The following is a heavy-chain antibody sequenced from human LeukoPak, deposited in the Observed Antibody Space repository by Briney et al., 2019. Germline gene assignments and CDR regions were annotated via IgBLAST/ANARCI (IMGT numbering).Heavy chain of an antibody. CDR3: AKGGCSSTSCYYYYYYMDV. V-gene: IGHV3-30*02. D-gene: IGHD2-2*01. Sequence: GGSLRLSCAASGFTFSSYGMHWVRQAPGKGLEWVAFIRYDGSNKYYADSVKGRFTISRDNSKNTLYLQMNSLRAEDTAVYYCAKGGCSSTSCYYYYYYMDVWAKGPRSPSP. J-gene: IGHJ6*03. CDR1: GFTFSSYG. CDR2: IRYDGSNK.